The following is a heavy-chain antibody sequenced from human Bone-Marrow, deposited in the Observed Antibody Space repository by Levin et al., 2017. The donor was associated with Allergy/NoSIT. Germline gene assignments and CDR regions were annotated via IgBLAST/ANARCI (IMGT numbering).Heavy chain of an antibody. Sequence: PGGSLRLSCVVSGLTVSSNYMGWVRQGPGKGLQWVSVIYTGGSAYYADFGKGRFTISRDNSRNTLHLQMIRLRVEDTAVYYCVKGSEQLFTNWGQGALVTVSS. CDR2: IYTGGSA. V-gene: IGHV3-53*01. CDR1: GLTVSSNY. D-gene: IGHD5-24*01. CDR3: VKGSEQLFTN. J-gene: IGHJ4*02.